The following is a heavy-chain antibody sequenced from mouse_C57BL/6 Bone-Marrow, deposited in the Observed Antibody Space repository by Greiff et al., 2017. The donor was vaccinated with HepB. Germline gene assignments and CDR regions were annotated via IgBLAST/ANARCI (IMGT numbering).Heavy chain of an antibody. J-gene: IGHJ3*01. D-gene: IGHD2-1*01. CDR2: ISNGGGST. Sequence: EVKLVESGGGLVQPGGSLKLSCAASGFTFSDYYMYWVRQTPEKRLEWVSYISNGGGSTYYPDTVKGRFTISRDNAKNTLYLQMSRLKSEDTAMYYCARRGDGNPWFAYWGQGTLVTVSA. V-gene: IGHV5-12*01. CDR3: ARRGDGNPWFAY. CDR1: GFTFSDYY.